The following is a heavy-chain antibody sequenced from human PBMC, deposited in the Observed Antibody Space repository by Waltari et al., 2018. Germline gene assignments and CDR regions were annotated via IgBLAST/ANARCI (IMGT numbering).Heavy chain of an antibody. CDR2: IYYSGGT. Sequence: QVQLQESGPGLVKPSETLSLTCTVSGGSISSHYWSWIRQPPGKGLEWIGYIYYSGGTNYNPSLKSRVTISVDTSKNQFSLKLSAVTAADTAVYYCASQYNWNYALFDYWGQGTLVTVSS. D-gene: IGHD1-7*01. V-gene: IGHV4-59*11. CDR3: ASQYNWNYALFDY. CDR1: GGSISSHY. J-gene: IGHJ4*02.